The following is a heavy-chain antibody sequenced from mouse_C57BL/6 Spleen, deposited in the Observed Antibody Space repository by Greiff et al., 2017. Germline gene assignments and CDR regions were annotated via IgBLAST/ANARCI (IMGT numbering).Heavy chain of an antibody. CDR3: TRFGYYGSSYYFDY. D-gene: IGHD1-1*01. J-gene: IGHJ2*01. Sequence: VQLQQSGAELVRPGASVTLSCKASGYTFTDYEMHWVKQTPVHGLEWIGAIDPETGGTAYNQKFKGKAILTADKSSSTAYMELRSLTSEDSAVYYCTRFGYYGSSYYFDYWGQGTTLTVSS. V-gene: IGHV1-15*01. CDR1: GYTFTDYE. CDR2: IDPETGGT.